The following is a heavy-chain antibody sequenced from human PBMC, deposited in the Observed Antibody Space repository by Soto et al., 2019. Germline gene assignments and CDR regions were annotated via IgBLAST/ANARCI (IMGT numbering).Heavy chain of an antibody. J-gene: IGHJ4*02. Sequence: GGSLRLSCAASGFTCSGCSMNWVRQAPGKGLEWVSSIVSASTSTYYADSVKGRFIISRDNAKNSLYLQMNSLRAEDTAVYYCAREDCTNGVCYGGGIDYWGQGTLVTVSS. D-gene: IGHD2-8*01. CDR1: GFTCSGCS. CDR2: IVSASTST. V-gene: IGHV3-21*01. CDR3: AREDCTNGVCYGGGIDY.